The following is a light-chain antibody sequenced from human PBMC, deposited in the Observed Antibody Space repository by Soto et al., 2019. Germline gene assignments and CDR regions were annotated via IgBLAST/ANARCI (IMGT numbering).Light chain of an antibody. V-gene: IGKV3-20*01. CDR1: QSVSSCY. CDR3: QQYGISQNT. CDR2: GAS. J-gene: IGKJ2*01. Sequence: TVMTQSPGTLSVSPGAIATLSCRSSQSVSSCYLAWYQQKPGQAPRLLIFGASNRATGIPDRFTGSGSGTDFTLTISRLEPEDFAVYYCQQYGISQNTFGQGTKLEIK.